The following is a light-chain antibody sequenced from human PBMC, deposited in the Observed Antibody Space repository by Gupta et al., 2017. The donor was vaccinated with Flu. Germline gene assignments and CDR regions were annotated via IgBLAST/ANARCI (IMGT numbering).Light chain of an antibody. Sequence: EIVLTQSPATLSLSPGERATLSCRASQDINDYLAWYQQRPGQAPSLLIYDASNRATGIPARFGASGSVTYFTLTISGLEPEDFAVYFCQQRFNWPRTFGGGTKVEI. CDR2: DAS. J-gene: IGKJ4*01. V-gene: IGKV3-11*01. CDR1: QDINDY. CDR3: QQRFNWPRT.